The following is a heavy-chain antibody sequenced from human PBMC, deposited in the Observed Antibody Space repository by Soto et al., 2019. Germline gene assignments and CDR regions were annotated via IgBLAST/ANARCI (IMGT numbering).Heavy chain of an antibody. Sequence: QVQQVQSGAEVKKPGSSVKVSCEASGDTFSSYAIRWVRQAPGQGLEWMGAIIPISDTTNYAQKFQGRVTITADESTSTDYMELSSVRSEDTAVYYCARSQGSSTSLEIYCCCYYGMDVWGQGTMVTVSS. CDR3: ARSQGSSTSLEIYCCCYYGMDV. CDR1: GDTFSSYA. J-gene: IGHJ6*02. D-gene: IGHD2-2*01. V-gene: IGHV1-69*01. CDR2: IIPISDTT.